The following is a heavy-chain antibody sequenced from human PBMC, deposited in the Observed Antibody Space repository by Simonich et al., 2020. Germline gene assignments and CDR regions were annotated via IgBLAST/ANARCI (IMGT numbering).Heavy chain of an antibody. Sequence: QVQLVQSGAEVKKPGASVKVSCKASGYTFTSFGISWVRQAPGQGLEWMGWISAYNGNTNSAQKLQGRVTITPDTATSTAYMELRSLSSDDTAVYYCARSTTGTTAFDIWGQGTMVTVSS. CDR1: GYTFTSFG. J-gene: IGHJ3*02. CDR3: ARSTTGTTAFDI. D-gene: IGHD1-1*01. CDR2: ISAYNGNT. V-gene: IGHV1-18*01.